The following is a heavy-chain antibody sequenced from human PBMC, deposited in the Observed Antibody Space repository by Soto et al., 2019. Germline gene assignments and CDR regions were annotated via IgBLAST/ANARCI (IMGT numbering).Heavy chain of an antibody. V-gene: IGHV3-23*01. CDR3: AKATATGGGAFDI. CDR2: ILVDGRT. J-gene: IGHJ3*02. Sequence: LRLSCAASGFICSSYDMSWVRQAPGKGLEWVSTILVDGRTFYVDSVKGRFTISRDSSQNTVYLQMNSLTAGDTALYYCAKATATGGGAFDICGQGTMVTVS. CDR1: GFICSSYD. D-gene: IGHD2-8*02.